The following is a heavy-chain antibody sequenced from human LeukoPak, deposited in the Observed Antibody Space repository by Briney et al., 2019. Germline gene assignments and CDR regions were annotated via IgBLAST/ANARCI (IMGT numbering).Heavy chain of an antibody. D-gene: IGHD6-19*01. CDR1: GGSFSGYY. CDR2: INHSGST. CDR3: ARYLGTYTVAGPFDY. Sequence: PSETLSLTCAVYGGSFSGYYWSWVRQPPGKGLEWIGEINHSGSTNYNPSLKSRVTISVDTSKNQFSLKLSSVTAADTAVYYCARYLGTYTVAGPFDYWGQGTLVTVSS. J-gene: IGHJ4*02. V-gene: IGHV4-34*01.